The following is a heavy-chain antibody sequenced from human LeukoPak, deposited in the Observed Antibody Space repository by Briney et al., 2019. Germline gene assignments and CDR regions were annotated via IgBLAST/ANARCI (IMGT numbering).Heavy chain of an antibody. CDR1: GFTFSTYI. V-gene: IGHV3-30-3*01. CDR3: ARDGLSSWYLGDLDY. Sequence: PGGSLRLSCAASGFTFSTYIMHWVRQAPGKGLEWVAVISDDGNNKYYADSVKGRFTISRDNSKNTLYLQMNRLRAEDTAMFYCARDGLSSWYLGDLDYWGQGTLVTVSS. CDR2: ISDDGNNK. J-gene: IGHJ4*02. D-gene: IGHD6-13*01.